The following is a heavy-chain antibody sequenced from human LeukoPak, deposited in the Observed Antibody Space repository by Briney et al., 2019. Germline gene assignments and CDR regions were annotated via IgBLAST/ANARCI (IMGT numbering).Heavy chain of an antibody. J-gene: IGHJ4*02. CDR2: ISGSGGST. D-gene: IGHD3-10*01. V-gene: IGHV3-23*01. CDR1: GFTFSSYA. CDR3: ARSNDICFGELFGY. Sequence: GGSLRLSCAASGFTFSSYAMSWVRQAPGKGLEWVSAISGSGGSTYYADSVKGRFTISRDNAKNTMYLNMHSMRDEDMDVYYCARSNDICFGELFGYWGQGTLVTVSS.